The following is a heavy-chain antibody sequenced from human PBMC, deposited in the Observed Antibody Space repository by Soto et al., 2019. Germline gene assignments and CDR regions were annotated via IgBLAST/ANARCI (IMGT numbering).Heavy chain of an antibody. CDR2: ISYDGSNK. CDR3: VTKTVTTTYYFDY. V-gene: IGHV3-30-3*01. Sequence: GGSLRLSCAASGFTFSSYAMHWVRQAPGKGLEWVAVISYDGSNKYYADSVKGRFTISRDNSKNKLYLQMNSLRAEDTAVYYCVTKTVTTTYYFDYWGQGTLVTVSS. CDR1: GFTFSSYA. J-gene: IGHJ4*02. D-gene: IGHD4-17*01.